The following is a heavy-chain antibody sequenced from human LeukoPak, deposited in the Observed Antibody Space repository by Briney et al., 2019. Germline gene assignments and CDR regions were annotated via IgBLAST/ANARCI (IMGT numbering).Heavy chain of an antibody. CDR1: GGSISSYY. D-gene: IGHD4-17*01. J-gene: IGHJ4*02. Sequence: SETLSLTCTVSGGSISSYYWSWIRQPPGKGLEWIGYIYYSGSTNYNPSLKSRVTISVDTSKNQFSLKLSSVTGADTAVYYCARGRRESYGDYANYFDYWGQGTRVTVSS. V-gene: IGHV4-59*01. CDR2: IYYSGST. CDR3: ARGRRESYGDYANYFDY.